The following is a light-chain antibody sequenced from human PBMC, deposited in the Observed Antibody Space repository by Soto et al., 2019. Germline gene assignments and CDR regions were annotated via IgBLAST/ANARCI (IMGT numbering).Light chain of an antibody. CDR1: QNVHSN. CDR2: SAS. Sequence: EVVMTQSPSTLSVSPGERATLSCRASQNVHSNIAWYQQKPGQAPSLLISSASTRPTGIPARFSGSGSGTEFSLTISSMQSEDFGVYYCRHYSNWAPTFGPGTKVEIK. V-gene: IGKV3-15*01. J-gene: IGKJ3*01. CDR3: RHYSNWAPT.